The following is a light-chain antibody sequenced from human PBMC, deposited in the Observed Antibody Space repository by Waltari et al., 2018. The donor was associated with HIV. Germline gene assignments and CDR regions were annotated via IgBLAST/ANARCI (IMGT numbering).Light chain of an antibody. CDR2: ADT. J-gene: IGLJ1*01. CDR3: QVWDKNTGI. V-gene: IGLV3-9*01. Sequence: SYELTHPLSVSVALGQTDKVPWGGDSIGSKSVQWYQQKPGQAPVLVIYADTNRPSGIPERFSGSNSGNTATLSISSAQAGDEADYYCQVWDKNTGIFGTGTKVTVL. CDR1: SIGSKS.